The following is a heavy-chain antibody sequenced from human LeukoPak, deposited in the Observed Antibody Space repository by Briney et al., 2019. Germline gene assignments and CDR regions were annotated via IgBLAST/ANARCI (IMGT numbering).Heavy chain of an antibody. V-gene: IGHV3-48*02. J-gene: IGHJ6*02. CDR3: ARERRYCSGDTRYENYSYYYGMDV. Sequence: PGGSLRLSCAASGFTFSSYSMNWVRQAPGKGLEWVSYIRSSSSTICYADSVKGRFTISRDNAKNSLYLQMNSLRDEDTAVYYCARERRYCSGDTRYENYSYYYGMDVWGQGTTVTVSS. CDR1: GFTFSSYS. CDR2: IRSSSSTI. D-gene: IGHD2-15*01.